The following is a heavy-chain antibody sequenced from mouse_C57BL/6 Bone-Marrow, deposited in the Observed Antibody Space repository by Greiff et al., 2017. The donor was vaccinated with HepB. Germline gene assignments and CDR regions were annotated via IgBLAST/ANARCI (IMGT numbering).Heavy chain of an antibody. D-gene: IGHD2-4*01. CDR1: GFTFSSYA. CDR3: ARDSPYDYLIRHWYFDV. Sequence: EVKLMESGGGLVKPGGSLKLSCAASGFTFSSYAMSWVRQTPEKRLEWVATISDGGSYTYYPDNVKGRFTISRDNAKDNLYLQMSHLKSEDTAMYYCARDSPYDYLIRHWYFDVWGTGTTVTVSS. V-gene: IGHV5-4*01. CDR2: ISDGGSYT. J-gene: IGHJ1*03.